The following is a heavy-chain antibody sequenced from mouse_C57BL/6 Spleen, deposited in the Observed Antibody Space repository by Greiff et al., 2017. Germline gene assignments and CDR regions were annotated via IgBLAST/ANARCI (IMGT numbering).Heavy chain of an antibody. Sequence: VQRVESGAELVKPGASVKISCKASGYAFSSYWMNWVKQRPGKGLEWIGQIYPGDGDTNYNGKFKGKDTLTADKSSITAYMQLSSLTSEDSAVYFCARSPAYGNFFDYWRQGTTLTVSS. CDR2: IYPGDGDT. CDR1: GYAFSSYW. CDR3: ARSPAYGNFFDY. V-gene: IGHV1-80*01. D-gene: IGHD2-1*01. J-gene: IGHJ2*01.